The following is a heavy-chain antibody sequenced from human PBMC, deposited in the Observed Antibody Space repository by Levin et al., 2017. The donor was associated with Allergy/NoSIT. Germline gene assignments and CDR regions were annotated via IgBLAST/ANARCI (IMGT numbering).Heavy chain of an antibody. CDR1: GGSLSSNNW. CDR3: ARESPSEGGMDV. Sequence: SQTLSLTCAVSGGSLSSNNWWNWVRQPPGKGLEWIGEIYHSGSTNYNPSLKSRVTMSVDKSKNQFSLKLSSVTAADTAVYYCARESPSEGGMDVWGQGTTVTVSS. V-gene: IGHV4-4*02. J-gene: IGHJ6*02. CDR2: IYHSGST.